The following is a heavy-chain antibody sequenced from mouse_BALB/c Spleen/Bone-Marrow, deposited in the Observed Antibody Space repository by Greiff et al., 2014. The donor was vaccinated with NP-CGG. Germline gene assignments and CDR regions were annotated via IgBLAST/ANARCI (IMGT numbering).Heavy chain of an antibody. CDR1: DYTFTSYW. Sequence: QVQLKESGAELAKPGASVKMSCKVSDYTFTSYWIHWVKQGPGQGLEWIGYIDPRTAYTEYSQKFKDKATLTADKSSSTAYMQLSSLTSEDSAVYYCARYWDAYWGQGTLVTVSA. CDR2: IDPRTAYT. D-gene: IGHD4-1*01. CDR3: ARYWDAY. V-gene: IGHV1-7*01. J-gene: IGHJ3*01.